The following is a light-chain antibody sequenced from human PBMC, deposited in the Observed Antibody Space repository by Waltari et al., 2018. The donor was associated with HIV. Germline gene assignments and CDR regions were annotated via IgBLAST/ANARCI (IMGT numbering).Light chain of an antibody. CDR2: KDT. V-gene: IGLV3-25*03. Sequence: SHELTQPPSVSVSPGQTARSTCFGDALPKQYAYWYQQKPGQAPILVMYKDTKRPSGIPERFSGSSSGTTVTLTISGVQPEDEADYYCQSADSSGTYWMFGGGTKLTVL. J-gene: IGLJ3*02. CDR3: QSADSSGTYWM. CDR1: ALPKQY.